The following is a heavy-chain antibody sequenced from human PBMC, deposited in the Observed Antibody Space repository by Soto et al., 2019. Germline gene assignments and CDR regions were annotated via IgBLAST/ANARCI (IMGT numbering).Heavy chain of an antibody. CDR3: ARSLKVLSGCFNP. CDR2: IYYSGST. CDR1: GVSVSSVSYY. Sequence: LSLTCTVSGVSVSSVSYYWNWIRQSPEKGLEWIGYIYYSGSTKYNPSLNSRVTMSVDTSKNQFSLKLISVTAADTAVYYCARSLKVLSGCFNPWGQGTLVTVSS. J-gene: IGHJ5*01. D-gene: IGHD6-19*01. V-gene: IGHV4-61*01.